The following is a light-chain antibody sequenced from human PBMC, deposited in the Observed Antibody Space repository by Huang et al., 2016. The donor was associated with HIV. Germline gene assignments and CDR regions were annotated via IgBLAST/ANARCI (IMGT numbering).Light chain of an antibody. J-gene: IGKJ4*01. CDR2: GAS. CDR3: QQYNNWPPST. Sequence: EIVMTQSPATLSVSPGERATLSCRASQSIINNLAWYQQKPGQAPRLLIYGASTRARGIPARFSGSGSGTEFTLTISRLQSEDFAVYYCQQYNNWPPSTFGGGTKVDIK. CDR1: QSIINN. V-gene: IGKV3-15*01.